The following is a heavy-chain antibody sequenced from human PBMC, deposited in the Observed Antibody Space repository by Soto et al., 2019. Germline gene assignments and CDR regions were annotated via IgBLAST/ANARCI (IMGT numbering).Heavy chain of an antibody. CDR1: GGSISSYY. D-gene: IGHD4-17*01. CDR2: IYYSGST. V-gene: IGHV4-59*01. CDR3: ARLTTWPTQFVDY. J-gene: IGHJ4*02. Sequence: SETLSLTCTVSGGSISSYYWSWIRQPPGKGLEWIGYIYYSGSTNYNPSLKGRVTISVDTSKNQFSLKLSSVTAADTAVYYCARLTTWPTQFVDYWGQGTTVTVSS.